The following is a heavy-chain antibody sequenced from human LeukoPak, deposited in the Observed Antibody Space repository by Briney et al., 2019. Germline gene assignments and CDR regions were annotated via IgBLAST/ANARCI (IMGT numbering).Heavy chain of an antibody. J-gene: IGHJ3*02. Sequence: GGSLRLSCAASGFTFSSYEMNWVRQAPGKGLEWVSYISSSGSTIYYADSVKGRFTISRDNAKNSLYLQMNSLRAEDTAAYYCAGPLTYYYDSSGWQDAFDIWGQGTMVTVSS. V-gene: IGHV3-48*03. CDR2: ISSSGSTI. CDR3: AGPLTYYYDSSGWQDAFDI. CDR1: GFTFSSYE. D-gene: IGHD3-22*01.